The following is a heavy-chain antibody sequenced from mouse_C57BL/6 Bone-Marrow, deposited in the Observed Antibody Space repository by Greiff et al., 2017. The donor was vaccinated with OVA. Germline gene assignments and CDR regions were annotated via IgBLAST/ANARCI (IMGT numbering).Heavy chain of an antibody. CDR3: ARPLITTVVAGNAMDY. J-gene: IGHJ4*01. CDR2: IHPNSGST. CDR1: GYTFTSYW. D-gene: IGHD1-1*01. V-gene: IGHV1-64*01. Sequence: VQLQQPGAELVKPGASVKLSCKASGYTFTSYWMHWVKQRPGQGLEWIGMIHPNSGSTNYNEKFKSKATLTVDKSSSTAYMQLSSLPSEDSAVYYCARPLITTVVAGNAMDYWGQGTSVTVSS.